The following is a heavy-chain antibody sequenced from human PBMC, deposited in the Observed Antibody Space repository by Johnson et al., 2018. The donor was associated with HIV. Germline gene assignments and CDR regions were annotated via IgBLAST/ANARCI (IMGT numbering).Heavy chain of an antibody. J-gene: IGHJ3*02. CDR1: GFTFSSYD. Sequence: VQLVESGGGLVQPGGSLRLSCAASGFTFSSYDMHWVRQATGKGLEWVSAIGTAGDTYYPGSVKGRFTISRENAKNSLYLQMNSLRAGDTAVYYCTTEWEYYYGSGKLDAFDIWGQGTMVTVSS. CDR3: TTEWEYYYGSGKLDAFDI. CDR2: IGTAGDT. D-gene: IGHD3-10*01. V-gene: IGHV3-13*01.